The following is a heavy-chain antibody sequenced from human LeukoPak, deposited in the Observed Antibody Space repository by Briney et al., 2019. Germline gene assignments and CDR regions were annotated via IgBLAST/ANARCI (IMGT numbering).Heavy chain of an antibody. CDR1: GGSISSSSYY. D-gene: IGHD6-13*01. CDR2: IYYSGST. J-gene: IGHJ6*02. Sequence: SETLSLTCTVSGGSISSSSYYWGWIRQPPGKGLEWIGSIYYSGSTYYNPSLKSRVTISVDTSKNQFSLKLSSVTAADTAVYYCARGSVLGAGDRAAAGTQDHYYYYGMDVWGQGTTVTVSS. CDR3: ARGSVLGAGDRAAAGTQDHYYYYGMDV. V-gene: IGHV4-39*01.